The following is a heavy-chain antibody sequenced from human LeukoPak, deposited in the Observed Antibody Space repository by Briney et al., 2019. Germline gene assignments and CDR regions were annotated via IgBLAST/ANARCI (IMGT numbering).Heavy chain of an antibody. D-gene: IGHD3-22*01. J-gene: IGHJ4*02. V-gene: IGHV3-15*01. CDR3: TTEYYYDSSGPLDY. CDR2: IKSKTDGGTT. Sequence: PGGSLRLSCAASGFTFSNAWMGWVRQAPGKGLEWVGRIKSKTDGGTTDYAAPVKGRFTISRDDSKNTLYLQMNSLKTEDTAVYYCTTEYYYDSSGPLDYWGQGTLVTVSS. CDR1: GFTFSNAW.